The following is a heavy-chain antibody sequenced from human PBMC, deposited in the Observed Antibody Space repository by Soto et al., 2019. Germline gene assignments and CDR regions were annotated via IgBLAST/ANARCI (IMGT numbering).Heavy chain of an antibody. Sequence: QVQLVESGGGVVQPGRSLRLSCAASGFTFSSYGMHWVRQAPGKGLEWVAVISYDGSNKYYADSVKGRFTISRDNSKNTLYLQMNSLRAEDTAVYYCAEDKVSACVYWGQGTLVTVSS. V-gene: IGHV3-30*18. J-gene: IGHJ4*02. CDR2: ISYDGSNK. CDR3: AEDKVSACVY. CDR1: GFTFSSYG.